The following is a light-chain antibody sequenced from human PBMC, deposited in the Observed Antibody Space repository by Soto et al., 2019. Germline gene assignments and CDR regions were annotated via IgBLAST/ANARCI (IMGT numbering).Light chain of an antibody. CDR1: QTINKY. CDR3: QQSYGSPGA. J-gene: IGKJ1*01. CDR2: ATS. V-gene: IGKV1-39*01. Sequence: DIHLTQSPSSLSASVGDSVTITCRSSQTINKYLNWYQHRPGKAPKLLIYATSSLQTGVPTRFSGAGAETFFTLTISNLQLEDVASYYCQQSYGSPGAFGRGTKVEI.